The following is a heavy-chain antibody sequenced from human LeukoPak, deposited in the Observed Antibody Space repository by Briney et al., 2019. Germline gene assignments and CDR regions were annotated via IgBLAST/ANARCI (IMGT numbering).Heavy chain of an antibody. D-gene: IGHD2-2*01. V-gene: IGHV5-51*01. J-gene: IGHJ4*02. CDR3: ARHILTPAAAIDY. Sequence: GESLKISCKGSGYRFTSYWIGWVRHMPGKGLEWMGIIYPGDSDTRYSPSFQGQVTISADKSINTAYLQWSSLKASDTAMYYCARHILTPAAAIDYWGQGTLVTVSS. CDR2: IYPGDSDT. CDR1: GYRFTSYW.